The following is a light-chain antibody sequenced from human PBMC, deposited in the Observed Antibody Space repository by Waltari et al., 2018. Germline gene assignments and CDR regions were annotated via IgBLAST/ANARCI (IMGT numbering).Light chain of an antibody. Sequence: QSVLTQPPSVSGYPGQRVTISCTGSSSNIGGYDVHWYQQLPGTAPKLLIFENNKRPSGVSDRFSGSKSATSASLTITGLQSEEEAEYYCEAWDNSLNGILFGGGTRLTVL. CDR1: SSNIGGYD. J-gene: IGLJ2*01. CDR2: ENN. V-gene: IGLV1-44*01. CDR3: EAWDNSLNGIL.